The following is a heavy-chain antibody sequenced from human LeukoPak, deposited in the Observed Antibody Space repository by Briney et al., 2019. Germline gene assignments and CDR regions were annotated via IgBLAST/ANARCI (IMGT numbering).Heavy chain of an antibody. Sequence: GGSLRLSCAASGFTFRTYAMHWVRQAPGKGLEWVAFMSHDGVKIFHADSVKGRFTISRDNSKNTLYLKMNSLRAEDTAVYYCAKSASAYYYTDVWGKGTTVTVSS. CDR2: MSHDGVKI. D-gene: IGHD4/OR15-4a*01. J-gene: IGHJ6*03. CDR3: AKSASAYYYTDV. CDR1: GFTFRTYA. V-gene: IGHV3-30*18.